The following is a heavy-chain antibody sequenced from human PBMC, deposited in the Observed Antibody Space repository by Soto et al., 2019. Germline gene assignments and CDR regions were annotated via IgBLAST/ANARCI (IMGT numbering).Heavy chain of an antibody. Sequence: GASVKVSCKASGYTFTSYDINWARQATGQRLEWMGWMNPNSGNTGYAQKFQGWVTMTRDTSISTAYMELSRLRSDDTAVYYCARDIVVVPAATHYYYYYGMDVWGQGTTVTVPS. J-gene: IGHJ6*02. CDR2: MNPNSGNT. CDR1: GYTFTSYD. D-gene: IGHD2-2*01. CDR3: ARDIVVVPAATHYYYYYGMDV. V-gene: IGHV1-8*01.